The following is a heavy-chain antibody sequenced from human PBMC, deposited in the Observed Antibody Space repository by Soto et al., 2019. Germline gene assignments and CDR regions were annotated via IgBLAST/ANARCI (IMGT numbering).Heavy chain of an antibody. CDR2: ISWNSGSI. Sequence: EVQLVESGGGLVQPGRSLRLSCAASGFTFDDYAMHWVRQAPGKGLEWVSGISWNSGSIGYADSVKGRFTISRYNAKNSLYLQMNSLRAEDTALYYCAKDIGPYGMDVWGQGTTVTVSS. CDR1: GFTFDDYA. CDR3: AKDIGPYGMDV. V-gene: IGHV3-9*01. J-gene: IGHJ6*02.